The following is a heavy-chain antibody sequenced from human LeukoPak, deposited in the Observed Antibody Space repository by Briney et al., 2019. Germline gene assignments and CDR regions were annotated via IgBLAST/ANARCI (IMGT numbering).Heavy chain of an antibody. J-gene: IGHJ4*02. CDR1: GGSITNYY. V-gene: IGHV4-59*01. D-gene: IGHD3-22*01. Sequence: PSETLSLTCTVSGGSITNYYWSWIRRPPGKGLEWIGYIYYSGSTNYNPSLKSRVTISVDTSKTQFSLKLSSVTAADTAVYYCAGAYYDSSGYYLVHWGQGTLVTVSS. CDR3: AGAYYDSSGYYLVH. CDR2: IYYSGST.